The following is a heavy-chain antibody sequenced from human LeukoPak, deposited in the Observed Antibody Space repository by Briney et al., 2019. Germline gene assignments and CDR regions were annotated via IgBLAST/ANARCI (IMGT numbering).Heavy chain of an antibody. CDR2: IYYSGST. Sequence: SETLSLTCAVYGGSFSGYYWSWIRQPPGKGLEWIGYIYYSGSTKYNPSLKSRVTISVDTSKNQFSLRLSSVTAADTAVYYCARDWGVSARPGYMDVWGKETTVTVSS. CDR3: ARDWGVSARPGYMDV. CDR1: GGSFSGYY. V-gene: IGHV4-59*01. D-gene: IGHD6-6*01. J-gene: IGHJ6*03.